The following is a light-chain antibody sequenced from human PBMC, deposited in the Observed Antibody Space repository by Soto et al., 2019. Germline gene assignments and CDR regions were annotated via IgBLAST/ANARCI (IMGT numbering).Light chain of an antibody. CDR2: EGS. CDR1: SSDVGSYNL. CDR3: CSYAGSSTYNYV. Sequence: QSVLTQPASVSGSPGQSITISFTGNSSDVGSYNLVSWYQQHPGKDPKLMIYEGSKRPSGVSNRFSGSKSGNTASLTISGLQAEDESDYYCCSYAGSSTYNYVFGTGTKLTVL. J-gene: IGLJ1*01. V-gene: IGLV2-23*01.